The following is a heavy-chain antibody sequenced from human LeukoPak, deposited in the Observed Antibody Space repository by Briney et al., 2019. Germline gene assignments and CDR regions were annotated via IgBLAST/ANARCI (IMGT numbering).Heavy chain of an antibody. CDR3: ARSFVYYYESSGYYLPDAFDI. J-gene: IGHJ3*02. D-gene: IGHD3-22*01. CDR1: GYTFTDYS. Sequence: ASVKVSCKASGYTFTDYSIHWVRQAPGQGLEWMGRINPNSGGTNYAQKFQGRVTITADKSTSTAYMELSSLRSEDTAVYYCARSFVYYYESSGYYLPDAFDIWGQGTMVTVSS. CDR2: INPNSGGT. V-gene: IGHV1-2*06.